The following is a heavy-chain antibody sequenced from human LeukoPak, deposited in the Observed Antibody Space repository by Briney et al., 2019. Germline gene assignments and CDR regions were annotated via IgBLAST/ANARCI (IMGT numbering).Heavy chain of an antibody. V-gene: IGHV4-39*07. J-gene: IGHJ4*02. CDR1: GGSISSSSYY. D-gene: IGHD6-19*01. CDR3: ARGVGQQWLVI. Sequence: SETLSLTCTVSGGSISSSSYYWSWIRQPPGKGLEWIGEINHSGSTNYNPSLKSRVTISVDTSKNQFSLKLSSVTAADTAVYYCARGVGQQWLVIWGQGTLVTVSS. CDR2: INHSGST.